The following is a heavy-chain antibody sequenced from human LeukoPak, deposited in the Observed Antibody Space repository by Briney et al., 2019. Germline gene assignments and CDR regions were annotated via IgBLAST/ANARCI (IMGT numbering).Heavy chain of an antibody. CDR2: IIPTFGIA. CDR3: ARAIVVVPAAIPYYGMDV. J-gene: IGHJ6*02. D-gene: IGHD2-2*01. Sequence: SVKVSCKASGGTFSSYAISWVRQAPGQGLDWMGRIIPTFGIANYAQKFQGRVTITADKSTSTAYMELSSLRSEDTAVYYCARAIVVVPAAIPYYGMDVWGQGTTVTVSS. CDR1: GGTFSSYA. V-gene: IGHV1-69*04.